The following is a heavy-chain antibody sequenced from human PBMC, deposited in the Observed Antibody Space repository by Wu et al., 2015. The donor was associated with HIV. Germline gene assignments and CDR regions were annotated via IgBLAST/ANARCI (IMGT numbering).Heavy chain of an antibody. Sequence: QVQLVQSGPELKRPRASVKVSCRSLQSTFTDYYIHWVRQAPGQGLEWMGWINPQTGDTSSAHSIVGRLTLTRDTSIATAYLEPSWLTFDDTATIFCARGPSSSRWELNPYYYHYYMDVWGTGTPITVSS. D-gene: IGHD4-23*01. CDR1: QSTFTDYY. CDR3: ARGPSSSRWELNPYYYHYYMDV. J-gene: IGHJ6*03. CDR2: INPQTGDT. V-gene: IGHV1-2*02.